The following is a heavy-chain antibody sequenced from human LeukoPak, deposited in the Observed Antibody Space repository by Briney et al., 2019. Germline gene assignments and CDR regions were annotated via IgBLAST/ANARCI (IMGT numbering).Heavy chain of an antibody. CDR1: GGSFSGYY. V-gene: IGHV4-34*01. CDR2: INHSGST. D-gene: IGHD6-19*01. J-gene: IGHJ5*02. Sequence: PSETLSLTCAVYGGSFSGYYWSWIRQPPGKGLEWIWEINHSGSTNYNPSLKSRVTISVDTSKNQFSLKLSSVTAADTAVYYCATFTVAGSGGQEGWFDPWGQGTLVTVSS. CDR3: ATFTVAGSGGQEGWFDP.